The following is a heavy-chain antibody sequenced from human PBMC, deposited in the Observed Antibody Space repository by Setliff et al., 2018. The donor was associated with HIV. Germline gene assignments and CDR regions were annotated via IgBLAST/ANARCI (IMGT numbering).Heavy chain of an antibody. D-gene: IGHD3-10*01. CDR1: GFTFSSYG. CDR2: IRYDGSEK. J-gene: IGHJ3*02. CDR3: LGESSAAFDI. V-gene: IGHV3-30*02. Sequence: GGSLRLSCPASGFTFSSYGMHWVRQAPGKGLEWVAFIRYDGSEKYYIESVKGRFTISRDNARNSLYLQMDSLRVEDTAVYYCLGESSAAFDIWGQGTMVTVSS.